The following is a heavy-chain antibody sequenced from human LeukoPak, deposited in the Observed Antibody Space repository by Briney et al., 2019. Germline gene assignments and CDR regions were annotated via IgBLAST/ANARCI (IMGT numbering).Heavy chain of an antibody. J-gene: IGHJ4*02. CDR1: GGSISSTSYY. D-gene: IGHD7-27*01. Sequence: PSETLSLTCLVSGGSISSTSYYWGWIRQSPGRGLEWIGSFYYTGSIFDNPSLMSRVTISVDTSKNQFSLKLSSVTAADTAVYYCARHLRTFWGIDYWGQGTLVTVSS. CDR3: ARHLRTFWGIDY. V-gene: IGHV4-39*01. CDR2: FYYTGSI.